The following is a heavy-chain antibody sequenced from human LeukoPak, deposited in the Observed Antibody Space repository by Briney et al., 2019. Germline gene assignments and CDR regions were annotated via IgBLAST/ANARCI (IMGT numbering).Heavy chain of an antibody. CDR1: GGSISSYY. Sequence: PSETLSLTCTVSGGSISSYYWSWIRQPAGKGLEWIGRIYTSGSTNYNPSLKSRVTMSVDTSKNQFSLKLSSVTAADTAVYYCAREGYQLLIVRGYYYYGMDVWGQGTTVTVSS. V-gene: IGHV4-4*07. J-gene: IGHJ6*02. D-gene: IGHD2-2*01. CDR2: IYTSGST. CDR3: AREGYQLLIVRGYYYYGMDV.